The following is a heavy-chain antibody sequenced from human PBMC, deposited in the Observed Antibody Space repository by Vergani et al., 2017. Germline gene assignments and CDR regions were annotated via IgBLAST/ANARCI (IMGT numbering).Heavy chain of an antibody. D-gene: IGHD2/OR15-2a*01. J-gene: IGHJ5*02. CDR3: AREIIVALAGGWFDP. CDR2: IVVGSGNT. Sequence: QMQLVQSGPEVKKPGTSVKVSCKASGFTFTSSAVQWVRQARGQRLEWIGWIVVGSGNTNYAQRFQERVTITRDMSTSTAYMELSSLRSEDTAVYYCAREIIVALAGGWFDPWGQGTLVTVSS. CDR1: GFTFTSSA. V-gene: IGHV1-58*01.